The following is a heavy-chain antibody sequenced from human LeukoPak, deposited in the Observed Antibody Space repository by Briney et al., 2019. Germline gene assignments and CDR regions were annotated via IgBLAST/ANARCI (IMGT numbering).Heavy chain of an antibody. V-gene: IGHV1-46*01. CDR3: ARDPTDSSGYHDWYFDL. D-gene: IGHD3-22*01. CDR1: GYTFTSYY. CDR2: INPSGGST. Sequence: GASVKVSCKASGYTFTSYYMHWVRQAPGQGLEWMGIINPSGGSTSYAQKFQGRVTMTRDTSTSTVYTELSSLRSEDTAVYYCARDPTDSSGYHDWYFDLWGRGTLVTVSS. J-gene: IGHJ2*01.